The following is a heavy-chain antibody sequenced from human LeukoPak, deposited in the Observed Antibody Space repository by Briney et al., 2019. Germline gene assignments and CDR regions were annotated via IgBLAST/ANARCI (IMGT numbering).Heavy chain of an antibody. CDR1: GFTFSNYA. J-gene: IGHJ4*02. CDR3: AREYYGDFTSFDY. D-gene: IGHD4-17*01. V-gene: IGHV3-21*01. CDR2: ISSSSSYI. Sequence: PGGSLRLSCAASGFTFSNYALSWVRQAPGKGLEWVSSISSSSSYIYYADSVKGRFTISRDNAKNSLYLQMNSLRAEDTAVYYCAREYYGDFTSFDYWGQGTLVTVSS.